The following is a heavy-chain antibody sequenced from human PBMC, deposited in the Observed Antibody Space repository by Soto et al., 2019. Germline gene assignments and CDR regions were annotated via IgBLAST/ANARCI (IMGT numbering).Heavy chain of an antibody. CDR1: DGSIRSNGFR. Sequence: PSETLPLTCTVSDGSIRSNGFRWSWIRKHPGKGLEWIGFLYFSGSTYYNPSLKSRVTISVDTSKNQFSLRLSSVTAADAAVYYCVRHSPKAFGSGSYLDHYYAMDVWGQGTTVTVSS. V-gene: IGHV4-31*03. CDR2: LYFSGST. J-gene: IGHJ6*02. CDR3: VRHSPKAFGSGSYLDHYYAMDV. D-gene: IGHD3-10*01.